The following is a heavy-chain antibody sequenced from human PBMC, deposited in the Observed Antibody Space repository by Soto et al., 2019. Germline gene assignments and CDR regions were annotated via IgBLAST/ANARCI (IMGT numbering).Heavy chain of an antibody. D-gene: IGHD2-15*01. CDR2: IYPGDSDT. J-gene: IGHJ3*02. CDR1: GYSFTTAW. V-gene: IGHV5-51*01. Sequence: GESLKISCKGYGYSFTTAWIGWVRQMPGKGLEWMGVIYPGDSDTRYSPSFQGQVTISAGKSISTAYLQWSSLKASDTAMYYCARHASGYFDAFDIWGQGTMVTVSS. CDR3: ARHASGYFDAFDI.